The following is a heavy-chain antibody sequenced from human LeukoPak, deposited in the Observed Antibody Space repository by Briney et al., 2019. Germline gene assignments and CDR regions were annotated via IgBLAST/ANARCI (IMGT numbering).Heavy chain of an antibody. Sequence: GGSLRLSCAASGFIFSSYSMNWGRQAPGKGLEWISYIRSSSSTTYYAESVRGRFTISRDNAKNSLYLQMNSLRDEDTAVYYCAREGGSGSYFEDWGQGTLVTVSS. D-gene: IGHD3-10*01. CDR3: AREGGSGSYFED. CDR2: IRSSSSTT. J-gene: IGHJ4*02. CDR1: GFIFSSYS. V-gene: IGHV3-48*02.